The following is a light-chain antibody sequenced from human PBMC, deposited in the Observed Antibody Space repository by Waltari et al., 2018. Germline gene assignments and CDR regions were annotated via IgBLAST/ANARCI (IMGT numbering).Light chain of an antibody. CDR1: RSVSSN. Sequence: EIVMKPSPATLAVSPGESATLSCRASRSVSSNFSWYQQKPGQAPRLLIYGPSTRATGIPTRFRCRCSGTEFTLAISSLQSEEFAVYYCQQYNNWPRTFGQGTKVEIK. V-gene: IGKV3-15*01. CDR2: GPS. CDR3: QQYNNWPRT. J-gene: IGKJ1*01.